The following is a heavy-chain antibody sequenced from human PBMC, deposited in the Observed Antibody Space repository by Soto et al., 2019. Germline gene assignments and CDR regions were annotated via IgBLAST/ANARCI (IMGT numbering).Heavy chain of an antibody. CDR3: ARNYGYAFDI. D-gene: IGHD4-17*01. V-gene: IGHV4-31*03. Sequence: PSETLSLTCTVSGGSISSGGYYWNWIRRHPGKGLEWIGYIYYIGSTYYNPSLKSRVTISLDTSKNQFSLKLSSVTAADTAVYYCARNYGYAFDIWGQGTMVTVSS. CDR1: GGSISSGGYY. CDR2: IYYIGST. J-gene: IGHJ3*02.